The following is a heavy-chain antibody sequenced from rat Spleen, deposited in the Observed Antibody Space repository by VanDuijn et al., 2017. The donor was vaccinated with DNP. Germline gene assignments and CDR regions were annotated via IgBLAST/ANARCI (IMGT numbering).Heavy chain of an antibody. CDR1: GFTFSDDN. D-gene: IGHD4-3*01. CDR3: ARLDRGGAY. CDR2: INFDGSST. J-gene: IGHJ3*01. V-gene: IGHV5-7*01. Sequence: EVQLVESGGGLVQPGRSLKLSCAASGFTFSDDNMAWVRQAPKKGLEWVATINFDGSSTFYRDSVKGRFTISRDNAKSILYLHMDSLRSEDTATYYCARLDRGGAYWGQGTLVTVSS.